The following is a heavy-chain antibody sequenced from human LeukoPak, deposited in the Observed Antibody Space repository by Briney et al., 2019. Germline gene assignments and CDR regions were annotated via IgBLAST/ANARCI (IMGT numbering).Heavy chain of an antibody. CDR1: GFTFSSYS. V-gene: IGHV3-48*01. Sequence: GGSLRLSCVVSGFTFSSYSMNWVRQAPGKGLEWVSYISSSSSTIYNADSVKGRFTISRDNANNSFYLQMNSLRAEDTAVYYCAREYSSSSGRACDMWGQGTMVTVSS. CDR3: AREYSSSSGRACDM. J-gene: IGHJ3*02. D-gene: IGHD6-6*01. CDR2: ISSSSSTI.